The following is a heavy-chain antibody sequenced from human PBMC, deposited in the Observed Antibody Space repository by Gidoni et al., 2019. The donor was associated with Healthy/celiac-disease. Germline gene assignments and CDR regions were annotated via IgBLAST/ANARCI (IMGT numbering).Heavy chain of an antibody. V-gene: IGHV1-18*01. CDR2: ISAYNGNT. D-gene: IGHD6-6*01. CDR1: GYTFTSYG. CDR3: ARDPYSSSPWRVGYYYYGMDV. J-gene: IGHJ6*02. Sequence: QVQLVQSGAEVKKPGASVKVSCKASGYTFTSYGISWLRQAPGQGLEWMGWISAYNGNTNYAQKLQGRVTMTTDTSTSTAYMELRSLRSDDTAVYYCARDPYSSSPWRVGYYYYGMDVWGQGTTVTVSS.